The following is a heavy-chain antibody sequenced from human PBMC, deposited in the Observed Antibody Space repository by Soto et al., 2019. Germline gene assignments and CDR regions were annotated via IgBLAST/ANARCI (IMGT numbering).Heavy chain of an antibody. V-gene: IGHV3-30*18. Sequence: SLRLSCAASGFTFSSYGMHWVRQAPGKGLEWVAVISYDGSNKYYADSVKGRFTISRDNSKNTLYLQMSSLRAEDTAVYYCAKDLTLIAAAGTYYYYGMDVWGQGTTVTVSS. CDR1: GFTFSSYG. CDR2: ISYDGSNK. J-gene: IGHJ6*02. CDR3: AKDLTLIAAAGTYYYYGMDV. D-gene: IGHD6-13*01.